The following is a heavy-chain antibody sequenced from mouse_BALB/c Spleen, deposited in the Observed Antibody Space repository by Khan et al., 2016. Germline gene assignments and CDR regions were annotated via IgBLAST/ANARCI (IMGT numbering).Heavy chain of an antibody. CDR1: GFNIKDTF. CDR2: IDHENDNT. CDR3: TAGAY. D-gene: IGHD4-1*01. V-gene: IGHV14-3*02. J-gene: IGHJ3*01. Sequence: EVQLQQPGAELVRPGASVKLSCTASGFNIKDTFIHWVKQRPEQGLEWIGRIDHENDNTKYDPKFQGKATITADKSSNTAYLQLSSLTPEDPAVFYCTAGAYWGQGTLVTVST.